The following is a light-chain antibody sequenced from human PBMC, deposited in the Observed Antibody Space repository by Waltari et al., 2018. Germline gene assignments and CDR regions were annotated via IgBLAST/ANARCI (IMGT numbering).Light chain of an antibody. CDR3: SSYTSSTTNV. Sequence: QSALTQPASVSGSPGQSITISCTGTRSDIGGYNHVSWYQQHPGKVPKLRIYDVSGRPSGVSNPFSGSQSGNTASLTISGLQAEDEADYYGSSYTSSTTNVFGSGTKVTVL. J-gene: IGLJ6*01. V-gene: IGLV2-14*03. CDR2: DVS. CDR1: RSDIGGYNH.